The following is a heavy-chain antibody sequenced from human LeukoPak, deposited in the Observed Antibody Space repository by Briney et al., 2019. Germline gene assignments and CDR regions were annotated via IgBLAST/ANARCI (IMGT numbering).Heavy chain of an antibody. CDR2: IYYSGST. CDR3: ARAIDCTNGVCYSPWLDY. J-gene: IGHJ4*02. D-gene: IGHD2-8*01. V-gene: IGHV4-30-4*08. Sequence: SETLSLTCTVSGGSISSGDYYWSWIRQPPGKGLEWIGYIYYSGSTYYNPSLKSRVTISVDTSKNQFSLKLSSVTAADTAVYYCARAIDCTNGVCYSPWLDYWGQGTLVTVSS. CDR1: GGSISSGDYY.